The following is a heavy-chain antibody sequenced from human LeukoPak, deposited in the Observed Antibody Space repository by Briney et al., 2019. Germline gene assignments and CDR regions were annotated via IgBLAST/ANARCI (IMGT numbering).Heavy chain of an antibody. Sequence: SETLSLTCTLSGGSISSYYWSWIRQPAGKGLEWIGRIYTSGSTNYNPSLKSRVTMSVDTSKNQFSLKLSSVTAADTAVYYCARERYYYGSGSLDYWGQGTLVTVSS. V-gene: IGHV4-4*07. CDR1: GGSISSYY. D-gene: IGHD3-10*01. J-gene: IGHJ4*02. CDR3: ARERYYYGSGSLDY. CDR2: IYTSGST.